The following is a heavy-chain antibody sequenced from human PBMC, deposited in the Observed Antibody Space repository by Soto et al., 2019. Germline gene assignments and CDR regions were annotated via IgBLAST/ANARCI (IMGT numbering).Heavy chain of an antibody. V-gene: IGHV4-34*01. CDR1: GGSFSGYY. D-gene: IGHD2-21*02. Sequence: SETLSLTCAVYGGSFSGYYWTWSRQPPGKGLEWIGEINHSGTINFNPSLKSRLTISLDTSKKHFSLKLSSVTDADTAAYYCARADRTLVTSYSLDVWGQGNTVT. CDR2: INHSGTI. CDR3: ARADRTLVTSYSLDV. J-gene: IGHJ6*02.